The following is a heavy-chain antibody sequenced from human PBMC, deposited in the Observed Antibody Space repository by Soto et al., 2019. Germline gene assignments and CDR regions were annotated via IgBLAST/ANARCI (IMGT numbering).Heavy chain of an antibody. J-gene: IGHJ4*02. CDR3: ARGSGYCSGGSCYGIDY. CDR1: GYTFTGYY. D-gene: IGHD2-15*01. CDR2: INPNSGGT. V-gene: IGHV1-2*04. Sequence: ASVKVSCKASGYTFTGYYMHWVRQAPGQGLEWMGWINPNSGGTNYAQKFQGWVTMTRDTSISTAYMELSRLRSDDTAVYYCARGSGYCSGGSCYGIDYWGQGTLVTVSS.